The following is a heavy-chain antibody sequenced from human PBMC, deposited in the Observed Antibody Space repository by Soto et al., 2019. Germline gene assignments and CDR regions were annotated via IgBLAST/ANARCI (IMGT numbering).Heavy chain of an antibody. CDR1: GYTLTELS. CDR3: ATSIYVDTAMVASYYYGMDV. CDR2: FDPEDGET. J-gene: IGHJ6*02. V-gene: IGHV1-24*01. Sequence: ASVKVSCKVSGYTLTELSMHWVRQAPGKGLEWMGGFDPEDGETIYAQKFQGRVTMTEDTSTDTAYMELSSLRSEDTAVYYCATSIYVDTAMVASYYYGMDVWGRGTTVTVSS. D-gene: IGHD5-18*01.